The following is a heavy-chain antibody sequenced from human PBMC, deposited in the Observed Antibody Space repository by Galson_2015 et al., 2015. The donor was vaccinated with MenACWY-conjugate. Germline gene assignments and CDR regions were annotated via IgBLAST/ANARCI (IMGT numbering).Heavy chain of an antibody. J-gene: IGHJ4*02. Sequence: SVKVSCKASGYTFTNYAMNWVRQAPGQGLEWMGWINTNTGNPTYAQGFTGRFVFSLDTSVSTAYLQISSLKAEDTAVYYCARDYRSTSSSWSSLDHWGQGTLVTVSS. CDR1: GYTFTNYA. CDR2: INTNTGNP. V-gene: IGHV7-4-1*02. D-gene: IGHD6-13*01. CDR3: ARDYRSTSSSWSSLDH.